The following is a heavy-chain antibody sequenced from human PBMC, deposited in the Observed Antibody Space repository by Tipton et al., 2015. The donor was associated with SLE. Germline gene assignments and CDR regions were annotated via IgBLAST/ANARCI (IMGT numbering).Heavy chain of an antibody. Sequence: TLSLTCAVSGGSIGSGGYSWNWIRQPPGKGLEWIGYVYHSGSAYYNPSLKSRVTISVDRSRNQFSLRLNSVTAADTAVYYCARRRAAVPFDYWGQGTLVTVS. J-gene: IGHJ4*02. V-gene: IGHV4-30-2*01. CDR3: ARRRAAVPFDY. CDR1: GGSIGSGGYS. D-gene: IGHD6-13*01. CDR2: VYHSGSA.